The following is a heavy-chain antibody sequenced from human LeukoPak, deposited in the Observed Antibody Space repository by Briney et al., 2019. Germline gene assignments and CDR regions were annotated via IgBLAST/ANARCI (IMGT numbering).Heavy chain of an antibody. J-gene: IGHJ5*02. V-gene: IGHV4-39*07. D-gene: IGHD6-13*01. CDR3: ARVRYSSSWRWFDP. Sequence: SETLSLTCTVSGGSISSSSYYWGWIRQPPGKGLEWIGSIYYSGSTYYNPSLKSRVTISVDTSKNQFSLKLSSVTAADTAAYYCARVRYSSSWRWFDPWGQGTLVTVSS. CDR2: IYYSGST. CDR1: GGSISSSSYY.